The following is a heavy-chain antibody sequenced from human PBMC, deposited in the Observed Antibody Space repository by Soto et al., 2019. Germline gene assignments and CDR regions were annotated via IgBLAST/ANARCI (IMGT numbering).Heavy chain of an antibody. D-gene: IGHD6-6*01. CDR1: GRSFSNYA. CDR3: AGGGGELVPAPPLPDY. V-gene: IGHV1-69*01. J-gene: IGHJ4*02. Sequence: QVQLVQSGSEVKMPGSSVKVSCKPSGRSFSNYAYSWVRQAPGQGLEWMGGVIPIFGSTNYAPKFQGRVTVTADEPTNTVYMELSSLRSEDTAIYYCAGGGGELVPAPPLPDYWGQGTQVTVSS. CDR2: VIPIFGST.